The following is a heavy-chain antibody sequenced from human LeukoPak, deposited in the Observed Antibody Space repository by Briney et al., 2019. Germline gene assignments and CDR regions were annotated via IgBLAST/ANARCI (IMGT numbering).Heavy chain of an antibody. Sequence: SETLSLTCAVYGGSFSGYYWSWIRQPPGKGLEWIGEINHSGSTNYNPSLKSRVTISVDTSKYQFSLKLSSVTAADTAVYYCARRPRRIQLWLPPFDYWGQGTLVTVSS. CDR1: GGSFSGYY. D-gene: IGHD5-18*01. J-gene: IGHJ4*02. V-gene: IGHV4-34*01. CDR3: ARRPRRIQLWLPPFDY. CDR2: INHSGST.